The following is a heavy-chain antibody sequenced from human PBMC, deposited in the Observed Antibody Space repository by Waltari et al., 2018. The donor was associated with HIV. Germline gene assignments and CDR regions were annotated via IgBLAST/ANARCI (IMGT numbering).Heavy chain of an antibody. Sequence: EVQLVESGGDLVQPGRSLRLSCTASGFPFGAYAMSWFRQAPGKGLEWVGFIRRKAYGGTTEHAASVKGRFTISRDDSKNIAYLQMNSLKTEDTGVYFCSRGHVPDGYGMDVWGQGTTVTVSS. V-gene: IGHV3-49*03. CDR1: GFPFGAYA. CDR2: IRRKAYGGTT. CDR3: SRGHVPDGYGMDV. D-gene: IGHD2-2*01. J-gene: IGHJ6*02.